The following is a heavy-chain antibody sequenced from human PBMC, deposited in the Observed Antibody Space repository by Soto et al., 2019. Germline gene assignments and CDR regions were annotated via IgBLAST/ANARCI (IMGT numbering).Heavy chain of an antibody. J-gene: IGHJ4*02. V-gene: IGHV3-13*01. CDR2: IGTAGDT. CDR3: ARAAPYYDILTGSPNTYYFDY. Sequence: GGSLRLSCAASGFTFSSYDMHWVRQATGKGLEWVSAIGTAGDTYYPGSVKGRFTISRENAKNSLYLQMNSLRAGDTAVYYCARAAPYYDILTGSPNTYYFDYWGQGTLVTVSS. CDR1: GFTFSSYD. D-gene: IGHD3-9*01.